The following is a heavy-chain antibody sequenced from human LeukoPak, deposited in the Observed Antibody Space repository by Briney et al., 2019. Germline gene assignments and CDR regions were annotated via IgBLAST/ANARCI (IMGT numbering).Heavy chain of an antibody. D-gene: IGHD6-19*01. Sequence: PGGSLRLSCAASGFTFSSYSMNWVRQAPGKGLEWVSYISSSSSTIYYADSVKGRFTISRDNSKNTLYLQMDSLGAEDTAVYFCAKGSVAATYKFDCWGQGTLVTVSS. CDR3: AKGSVAATYKFDC. CDR1: GFTFSSYS. V-gene: IGHV3-48*01. J-gene: IGHJ4*02. CDR2: ISSSSSTI.